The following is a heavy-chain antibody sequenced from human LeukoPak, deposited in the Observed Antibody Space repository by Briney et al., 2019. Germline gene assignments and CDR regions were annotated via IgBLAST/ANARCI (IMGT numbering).Heavy chain of an antibody. CDR3: ARGPGGVLDD. Sequence: GASVKVSCKASGYTFTTYDINWVRQATGQGLEWVGWMNPNSGNKGYAQKFQGRVTLTRNTSISTAYMELSSLRSEDTAVYYCARGPGGVLDDWGQGTPVTVSS. J-gene: IGHJ4*02. CDR1: GYTFTTYD. CDR2: MNPNSGNK. V-gene: IGHV1-8*01. D-gene: IGHD1-1*01.